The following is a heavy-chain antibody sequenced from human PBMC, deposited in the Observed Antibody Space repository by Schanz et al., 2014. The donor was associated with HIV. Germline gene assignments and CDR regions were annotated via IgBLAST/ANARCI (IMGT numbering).Heavy chain of an antibody. J-gene: IGHJ6*02. CDR2: IWHDGSKK. V-gene: IGHV3-33*06. CDR3: AKDSRLEWLNPYNYYGMDV. D-gene: IGHD3-3*01. CDR1: GFTFSNYA. Sequence: QVQLVESGGGVVQPGRSLRLSCAGSGFTFSNYAMHWVRQAPGKGLEWVAVIWHDGSKKYYADSVKGRFTISRDNSKNTLYVQMDSLRAEDTAVYFCAKDSRLEWLNPYNYYGMDVWGQGTTVTVS.